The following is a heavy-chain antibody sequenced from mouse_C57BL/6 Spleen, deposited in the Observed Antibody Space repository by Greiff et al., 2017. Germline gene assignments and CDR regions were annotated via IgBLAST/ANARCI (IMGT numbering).Heavy chain of an antibody. J-gene: IGHJ1*03. D-gene: IGHD1-1*01. CDR1: GYTFTEYT. CDR2: FYPGSGSI. Sequence: VQVVESGAELVKPGASVTLSCKASGYTFTEYTIHWVKQRSGQGLEWIGWFYPGSGSIKYNEKFKDKATLTADKSSSTVYMELSRLTSEDSAVYFCARHEDGDYGSSPTGDFDGWGTGTTVTVSS. CDR3: ARHEDGDYGSSPTGDFDG. V-gene: IGHV1-62-2*01.